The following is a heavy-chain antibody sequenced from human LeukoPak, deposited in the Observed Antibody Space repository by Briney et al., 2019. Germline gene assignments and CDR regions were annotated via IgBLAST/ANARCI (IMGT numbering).Heavy chain of an antibody. CDR3: AGMVRTPDYGMDV. Sequence: GGFLRLSPAVYGYTVRRYAMRWVRQAPGKGLEWVSAISGSGGSTYYADSVKGRFTISRDNSKNTLYLQMNSLRAEDTAVYYCAGMVRTPDYGMDVWGKGTTVTVSS. CDR2: ISGSGGST. J-gene: IGHJ6*04. D-gene: IGHD3-10*01. V-gene: IGHV3-23*01. CDR1: GYTVRRYA.